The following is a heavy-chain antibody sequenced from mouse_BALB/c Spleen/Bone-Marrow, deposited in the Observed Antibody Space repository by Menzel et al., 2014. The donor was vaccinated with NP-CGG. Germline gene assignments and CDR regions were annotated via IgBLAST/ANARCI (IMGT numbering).Heavy chain of an antibody. CDR3: ARRGYYGNYYYAMDY. V-gene: IGHV14-3*02. J-gene: IGHJ4*01. Sequence: VQLQQSGAELAKPGASVKLSCTASGFNIKDTYMHWVKQRPEQGLEWIGRIDPANGNTKYDPKFQGKATITADTSSNTAYLQLSSLTSEGTAVYYCARRGYYGNYYYAMDYWGQGTSVTVSS. CDR2: IDPANGNT. D-gene: IGHD2-1*01. CDR1: GFNIKDTY.